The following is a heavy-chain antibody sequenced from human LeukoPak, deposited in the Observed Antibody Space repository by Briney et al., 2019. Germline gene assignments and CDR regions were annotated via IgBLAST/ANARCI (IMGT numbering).Heavy chain of an antibody. V-gene: IGHV3-23*01. D-gene: IGHD3-22*01. Sequence: QAGGSLRLSCAASGFTFSNAWMSWVRQAPGKVLEWVSAISGSGGSTYYADSVKGRFTISRDNSKNTLYLQMNSLRAEDTAVYYCAKDRHNYYDSSGYQTYYFDYWGQGTLVTVSS. J-gene: IGHJ4*02. CDR1: GFTFSNAW. CDR2: ISGSGGST. CDR3: AKDRHNYYDSSGYQTYYFDY.